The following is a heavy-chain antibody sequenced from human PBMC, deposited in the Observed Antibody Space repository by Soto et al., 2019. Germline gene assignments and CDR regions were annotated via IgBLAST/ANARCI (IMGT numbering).Heavy chain of an antibody. Sequence: GSSVKVSWKASGYTFTSYGISWVRQAPGQGLEGVGWISAYNGNTNYAQKLQGRVTMTTDTSTSTAYMELRSLRSDDTAVYYCARGGGPTLIVVVRPEGWFDPWGQGALVTVSS. V-gene: IGHV1-18*04. CDR1: GYTFTSYG. D-gene: IGHD3-22*01. CDR2: ISAYNGNT. CDR3: ARGGGPTLIVVVRPEGWFDP. J-gene: IGHJ5*02.